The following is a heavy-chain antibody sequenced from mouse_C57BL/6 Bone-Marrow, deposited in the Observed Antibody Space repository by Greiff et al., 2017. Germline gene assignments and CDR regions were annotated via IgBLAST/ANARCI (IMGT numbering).Heavy chain of an antibody. D-gene: IGHD3-3*01. J-gene: IGHJ4*01. V-gene: IGHV1-22*01. CDR2: INPNNGGT. CDR1: GYTFTDYN. Sequence: EVQRVESGPELVKPGASVKMSCKASGYTFTDYNMHWVKQSHGKSLEWIGYINPNNGGTSYNQKFKGKATLTVNKSSSTAYMELRSLTSEDSAVYYCARDCGCAMDYWGQGTAVTVSS. CDR3: ARDCGCAMDY.